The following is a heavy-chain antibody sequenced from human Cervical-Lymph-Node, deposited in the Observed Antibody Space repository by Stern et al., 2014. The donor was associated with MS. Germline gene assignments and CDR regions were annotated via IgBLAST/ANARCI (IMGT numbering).Heavy chain of an antibody. CDR3: ARVQNYYDSSGYYYTLYFDY. V-gene: IGHV4-59*01. CDR1: GGSISSYY. Sequence: QLQLQESGPGLVKPSETLSLTCTVSGGSISSYYWSWIRQPPGKGLEWIGHIYYSGSTNYNPSLKSRVTISVDTSKNQFSLKLSSVTAADTAVYYCARVQNYYDSSGYYYTLYFDYWGQGTLVTVSS. J-gene: IGHJ4*02. CDR2: IYYSGST. D-gene: IGHD3-22*01.